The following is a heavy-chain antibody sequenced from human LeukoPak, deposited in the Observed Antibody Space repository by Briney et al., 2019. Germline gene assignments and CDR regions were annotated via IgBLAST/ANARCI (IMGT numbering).Heavy chain of an antibody. CDR3: ARLFTPLGVEYYFDY. V-gene: IGHV4-59*08. CDR1: CGFINSYY. Sequence: SETLALTCTFACGFINSYYWSWLRQPPGEGLEWSGYNYYNGDTKYNPSLKSRVTISVDTSKNHVSLQLSSVTAADTAVYYCARLFTPLGVEYYFDYWGQGTLVTVSS. J-gene: IGHJ4*02. D-gene: IGHD3-3*01. CDR2: NYYNGDT.